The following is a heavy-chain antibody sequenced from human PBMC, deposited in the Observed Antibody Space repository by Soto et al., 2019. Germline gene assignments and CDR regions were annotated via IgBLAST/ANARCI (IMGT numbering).Heavy chain of an antibody. J-gene: IGHJ6*02. V-gene: IGHV3-23*01. Sequence: PGGSLRLSCAAAGCTCGGYALSRVRQAPGKGLEWVSVISGSGDNTYYADSVKGRFTISRDNSKNTLYLQMNSLRAEDTAVYYCARDSKYFDFWSVYYSIYYYYGMDVWGQGTTVTVSS. CDR2: ISGSGDNT. CDR1: GCTCGGYA. D-gene: IGHD3-3*01. CDR3: ARDSKYFDFWSVYYSIYYYYGMDV.